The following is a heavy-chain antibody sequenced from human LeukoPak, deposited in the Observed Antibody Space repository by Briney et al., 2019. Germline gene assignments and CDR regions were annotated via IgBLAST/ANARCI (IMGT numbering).Heavy chain of an antibody. CDR1: GGSISSYY. CDR3: ARVGSGSSHDY. CDR2: IYYSGST. J-gene: IGHJ4*02. D-gene: IGHD3-10*01. V-gene: IGHV4-59*01. Sequence: SETLSLTCTVSGGSISSYYWSWIRQPPGKGLEWIGYIYYSGSTNYNPSLKSRVIISVDTSKNKFPLKLSSVTAADTAVYYCARVGSGSSHDYWGQGTLVTVSS.